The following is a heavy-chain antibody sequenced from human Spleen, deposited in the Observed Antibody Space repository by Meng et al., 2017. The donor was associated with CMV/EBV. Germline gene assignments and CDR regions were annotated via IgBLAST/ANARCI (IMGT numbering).Heavy chain of an antibody. Sequence: ASVKVSCKASGYIFTNYGVSWVRQAPGQGLEWMGWISAHNGKTNYGQKFQGRVTMTIDTSTNTAYMELRSLRSDDTAVYYCARVRDILTVQGVRYFDYGGQGTLVTVSS. J-gene: IGHJ4*02. CDR3: ARVRDILTVQGVRYFDY. CDR2: ISAHNGKT. CDR1: GYIFTNYG. D-gene: IGHD3-9*01. V-gene: IGHV1-18*01.